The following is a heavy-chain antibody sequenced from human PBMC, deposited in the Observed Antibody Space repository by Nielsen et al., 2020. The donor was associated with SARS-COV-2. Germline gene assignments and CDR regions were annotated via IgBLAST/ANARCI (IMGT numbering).Heavy chain of an antibody. CDR1: GYTFTDYY. V-gene: IGHV1-46*01. CDR2: IDPNYGTT. CDR3: ARSPSGDGFLDS. J-gene: IGHJ4*02. D-gene: IGHD4-17*01. Sequence: ASVKVSCKASGYTFTDYYIHWVRQAPGQGLEWMGIIDPNYGTTTYAQRFQGRVTMTRDTSASTVYMELSRLRSEDTAVYFCARSPSGDGFLDSWGQGTLVTVSS.